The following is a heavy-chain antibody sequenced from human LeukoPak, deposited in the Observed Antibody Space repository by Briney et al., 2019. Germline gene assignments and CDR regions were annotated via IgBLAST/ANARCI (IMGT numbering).Heavy chain of an antibody. CDR2: ISAYNGNT. Sequence: ASVKVSCKASGYTFTSYGISWVRQAPGQGLEWMGWISAYNGNTNYAQKLQGRVTMTTDTSTSTAYMELRSLRSDDTAVYYCARDPGYYDYLWGRSSPYYFHYWGQGALVTVSS. J-gene: IGHJ4*02. V-gene: IGHV1-18*01. D-gene: IGHD3-16*01. CDR3: ARDPGYYDYLWGRSSPYYFHY. CDR1: GYTFTSYG.